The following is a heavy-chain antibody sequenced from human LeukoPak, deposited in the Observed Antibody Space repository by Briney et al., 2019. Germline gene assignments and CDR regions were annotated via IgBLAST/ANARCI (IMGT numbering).Heavy chain of an antibody. CDR1: GFTVSSNY. V-gene: IGHV3-53*01. CDR2: IYSGGST. CDR3: ARDRTPNGMDV. Sequence: PGGSLRLSCAASGFTVSSNYMSWVRQAPGEGLEWVSVIYSGGSTYYADSVKGRFTISRDNSKNTLYLQMNSLRAEDTAVYYCARDRTPNGMDVWGKGTTVTVSS. J-gene: IGHJ6*04.